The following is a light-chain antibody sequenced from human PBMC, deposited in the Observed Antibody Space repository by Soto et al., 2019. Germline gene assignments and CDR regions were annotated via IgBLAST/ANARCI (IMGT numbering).Light chain of an antibody. CDR3: QQRNIWPPVT. Sequence: PGVRATVSCRASPSVTNYLAWYQQKPGQPPRLLIYGAFNRAAGIPARFSGSGSGTDFTLTISSLEPEDSAVYYCQQRNIWPPVTFGQVTLLEVK. CDR1: PSVTNY. CDR2: GAF. V-gene: IGKV3-11*01. J-gene: IGKJ5*01.